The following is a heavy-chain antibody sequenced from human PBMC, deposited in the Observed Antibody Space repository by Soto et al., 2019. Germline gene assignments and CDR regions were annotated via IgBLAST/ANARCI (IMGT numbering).Heavy chain of an antibody. V-gene: IGHV3-21*01. CDR3: ARDLRRACTTTNCHVFDY. D-gene: IGHD2-8*01. J-gene: IGHJ4*02. CDR2: ISYNGNYI. CDR1: GFTFSSYS. Sequence: GVSLRLSCAASGFTFSSYSMYWVRQAPGKGLEWVSSISYNGNYIYYPDSVKGRFTISRDNAKNSLYLQINSLRAEDTAVYYCARDLRRACTTTNCHVFDYWGPGTLVTVSS.